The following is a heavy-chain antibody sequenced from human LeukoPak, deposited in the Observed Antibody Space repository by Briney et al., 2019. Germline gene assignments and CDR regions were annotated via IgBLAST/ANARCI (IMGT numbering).Heavy chain of an antibody. V-gene: IGHV3-30*02. CDR2: IRFDGSNK. CDR3: ARGAINPLLYYFDY. CDR1: GFTFSSYG. Sequence: GGSLGLSCAASGFTFSSYGMHWVRQAPGKGLEWVAFIRFDGSNKYYADSVKGRFTISRDNSKNTLYLQMNSLRSQDAAVYYCARGAINPLLYYFDYWGQGTLVTVSS. D-gene: IGHD2-21*01. J-gene: IGHJ4*02.